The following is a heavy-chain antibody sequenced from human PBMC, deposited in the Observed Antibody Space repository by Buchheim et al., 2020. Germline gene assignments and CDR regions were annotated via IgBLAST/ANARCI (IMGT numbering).Heavy chain of an antibody. J-gene: IGHJ4*02. CDR3: AAPSYEYVWGSYYHY. CDR1: GFTFSSYS. D-gene: IGHD3-16*01. CDR2: ISSSSITI. V-gene: IGHV3-48*04. Sequence: EVQLVESGGGLVQPGGSLRLSCAASGFTFSSYSMNWVRQAPGKGLEWVSYISSSSITIYYGDSVKGRFTISRANAKNSLLLRMNSLRAEDTAVYYCAAPSYEYVWGSYYHYWGQGAL.